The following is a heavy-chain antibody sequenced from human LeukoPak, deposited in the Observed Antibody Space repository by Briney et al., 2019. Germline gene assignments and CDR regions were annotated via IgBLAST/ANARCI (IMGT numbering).Heavy chain of an antibody. CDR3: AMIVVVPAAMDMTGWFDP. D-gene: IGHD2-2*01. CDR1: GYRFTSYW. J-gene: IGHJ5*02. V-gene: IGHV5-51*01. CDR2: IYPGDSDT. Sequence: KPGESLKISCKGSGYRFTSYWIGWVRQMPGKGLEWMGIIYPGDSDTRYSPSFQGQVTISADKSISTAYLQWSSLKASDTAMFYCAMIVVVPAAMDMTGWFDPWGQGTLVTVSS.